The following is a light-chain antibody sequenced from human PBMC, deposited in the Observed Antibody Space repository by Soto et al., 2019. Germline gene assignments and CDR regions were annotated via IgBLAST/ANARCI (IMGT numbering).Light chain of an antibody. V-gene: IGKV3-20*01. J-gene: IGKJ2*01. Sequence: EIVLTQSPGTVSLSPGDRATLSCRASQSVSSSDLAWYQQKPGQAPRLLIYGASTRATGIPDRFSGSGSGTDFTLTISRLEPEDFAVYYCQQYGGSPLYTFGQGTKLEIK. CDR3: QQYGGSPLYT. CDR2: GAS. CDR1: QSVSSSD.